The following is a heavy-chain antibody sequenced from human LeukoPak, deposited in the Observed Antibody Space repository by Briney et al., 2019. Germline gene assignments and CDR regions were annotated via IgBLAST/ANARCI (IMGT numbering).Heavy chain of an antibody. J-gene: IGHJ4*02. CDR1: GFTFSSYE. CDR3: ARDPNPASLRRDGYNGRFDY. Sequence: GGSLRLSCAASGFTFSSYEMNWVRQAPGKGLEWVSYISSSGSTIYYADSVKGRFTISRDNAKNSLYLQMNSLRAEDTAVYYCARDPNPASLRRDGYNGRFDYWGQGTLVTVSS. D-gene: IGHD5-24*01. CDR2: ISSSGSTI. V-gene: IGHV3-48*03.